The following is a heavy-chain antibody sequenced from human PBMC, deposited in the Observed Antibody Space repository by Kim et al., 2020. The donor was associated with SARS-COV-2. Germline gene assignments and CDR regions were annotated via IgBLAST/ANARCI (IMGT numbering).Heavy chain of an antibody. Sequence: GGSLRLSCAASGFTVSSNYMSWVRQAPGKGLEWVSVIYSGGSTYYADSVKGRFTISRDNSKNTLYLQMNSLRAEDTAVYYCARRSWYNWKTEGGLIWGQGTMVTVSS. CDR3: ARRSWYNWKTEGGLI. D-gene: IGHD1-20*01. J-gene: IGHJ3*02. CDR1: GFTVSSNY. V-gene: IGHV3-53*01. CDR2: IYSGGST.